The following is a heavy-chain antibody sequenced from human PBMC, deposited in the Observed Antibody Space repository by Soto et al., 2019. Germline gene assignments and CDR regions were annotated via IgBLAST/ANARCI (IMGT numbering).Heavy chain of an antibody. CDR3: TRGRYCTEASCYNSRFDP. CDR2: VNSDGSNT. D-gene: IGHD2-2*01. J-gene: IGHJ5*02. V-gene: IGHV3-74*01. Sequence: GGSLRLSCAASGFTFSTRWMHWVRHVSLQCLEWVSYVNSDGSNTKYADSVQGRFTISRDNAKSMLFLQADSLRADDTAVYYCTRGRYCTEASCYNSRFDPWGQGTLLTVSS. CDR1: GFTFSTRW.